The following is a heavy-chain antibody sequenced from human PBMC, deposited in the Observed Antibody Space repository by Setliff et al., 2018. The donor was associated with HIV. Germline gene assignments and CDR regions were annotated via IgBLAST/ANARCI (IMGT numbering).Heavy chain of an antibody. CDR3: AYSGRQLRGPYFDF. CDR1: GLSLSTSGAG. J-gene: IGHJ4*02. CDR2: IYWNNNK. V-gene: IGHV2-5*01. Sequence: SGPTLVNPTQTLTLTCTFSGLSLSTSGAGVGWIRQSPGKALEWLAFIYWNNNKHYSTSLKSRLTVTKDTSKNRVVFTMTNMDPVDTATYYCAYSGRQLRGPYFDFWGQGTPVTVSS. D-gene: IGHD1-1*01.